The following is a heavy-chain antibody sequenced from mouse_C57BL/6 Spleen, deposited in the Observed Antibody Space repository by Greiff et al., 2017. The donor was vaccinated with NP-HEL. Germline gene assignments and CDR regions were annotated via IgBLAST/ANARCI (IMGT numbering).Heavy chain of an antibody. J-gene: IGHJ4*01. V-gene: IGHV1-55*01. CDR2: IYPGSGST. Sequence: QVQLQQSGAELVKPGASVKMSCKASGYTFTSYWITWVKQRPGQGLEWIGDIYPGSGSTNYNEKFKSEATLTVDTSSSTAYMQLSSLTSEDSAVYYCATYGSPYYYAMDYWGQGTSVTVSS. D-gene: IGHD1-1*01. CDR3: ATYGSPYYYAMDY. CDR1: GYTFTSYW.